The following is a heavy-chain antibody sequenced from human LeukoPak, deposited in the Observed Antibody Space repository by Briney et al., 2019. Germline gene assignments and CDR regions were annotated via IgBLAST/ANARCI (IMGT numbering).Heavy chain of an antibody. CDR2: IIPILGIA. CDR1: GGTFSSYA. Sequence: SVKVSCKASGGTFSSYAISWVRQAPGQGLEWMGRIIPILGIANYAQKFQGRVTITADKSTSTAYMELSSLRSEDTAVYYCADGDYYDSSGYYSLDYWGQGTLVTVSS. J-gene: IGHJ4*02. D-gene: IGHD3-22*01. V-gene: IGHV1-69*04. CDR3: ADGDYYDSSGYYSLDY.